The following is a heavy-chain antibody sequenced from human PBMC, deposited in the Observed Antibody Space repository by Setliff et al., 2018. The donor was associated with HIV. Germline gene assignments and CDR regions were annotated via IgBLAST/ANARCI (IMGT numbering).Heavy chain of an antibody. J-gene: IGHJ3*02. V-gene: IGHV1-3*01. Sequence: ASVKVSCKASGYTFTSYAMHWVRQAPGQRLEWMGWINADNGNTKYSQKFQGRVTITRDTSASTVYMELSSLRSEDTAVYYCARRGGDTGYSYGARDAFDIWGQGTMVTVSS. CDR1: GYTFTSYA. CDR3: ARRGGDTGYSYGARDAFDI. CDR2: INADNGNT. D-gene: IGHD5-18*01.